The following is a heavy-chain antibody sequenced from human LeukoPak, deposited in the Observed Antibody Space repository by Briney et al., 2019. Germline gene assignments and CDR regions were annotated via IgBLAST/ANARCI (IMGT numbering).Heavy chain of an antibody. CDR1: GFTFSSYS. Sequence: GGSLRLSCAASGFTFSSYSMNWDRQAPGKGLEWVSSISSSSSYIYYADSVKGRFTISRDNAKNSLYLQMNSLRAEDTAVYYCARDWSIAVAGTGFDYWGQGTLVTVSS. D-gene: IGHD6-19*01. CDR3: ARDWSIAVAGTGFDY. CDR2: ISSSSSYI. J-gene: IGHJ4*02. V-gene: IGHV3-21*01.